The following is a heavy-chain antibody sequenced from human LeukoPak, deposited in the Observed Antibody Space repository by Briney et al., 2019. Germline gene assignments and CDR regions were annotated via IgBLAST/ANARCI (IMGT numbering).Heavy chain of an antibody. J-gene: IGHJ5*02. V-gene: IGHV4-59*01. Sequence: SETLSLTCTVSGGSISSYYWSWIRQPPGKGLVWIGYIYYSGSTNYNPSLKSRVTISVDTSKNQFSLKLSSVTAADTAVYYCARAPITGGLFDWFDPWGQGTLVTVSS. CDR3: ARAPITGGLFDWFDP. D-gene: IGHD2-15*01. CDR2: IYYSGST. CDR1: GGSISSYY.